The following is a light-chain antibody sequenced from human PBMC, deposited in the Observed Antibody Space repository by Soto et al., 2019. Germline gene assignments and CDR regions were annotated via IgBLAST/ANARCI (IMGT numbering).Light chain of an antibody. CDR1: QSVNSN. CDR2: GAS. J-gene: IGKJ2*01. Sequence: EIVMTQSPATLSVSPGERATXSCRASQSVNSNLAWYQQKPGQAPRLLIYGASTRATGIPARFSCSGFGTEFTLTISSLQSEDFVTYYCQHYNDWGTFGQGTKLEIK. CDR3: QHYNDWGT. V-gene: IGKV3-15*01.